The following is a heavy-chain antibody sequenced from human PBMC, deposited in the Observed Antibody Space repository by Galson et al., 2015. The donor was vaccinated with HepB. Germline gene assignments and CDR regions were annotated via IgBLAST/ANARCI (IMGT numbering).Heavy chain of an antibody. V-gene: IGHV1-46*01. D-gene: IGHD1-26*01. Sequence: VKVSCKASGYTFPTYYMHWVRQAPGQGLEWMGIIRPSGDDGTTYAQKFQGRVTMTRDTSTSTVYMDLSSLRSEDTAVYYCVREYRGGSFDYWGQGTLVTVSS. J-gene: IGHJ4*02. CDR3: VREYRGGSFDY. CDR2: IRPSGDDGT. CDR1: GYTFPTYY.